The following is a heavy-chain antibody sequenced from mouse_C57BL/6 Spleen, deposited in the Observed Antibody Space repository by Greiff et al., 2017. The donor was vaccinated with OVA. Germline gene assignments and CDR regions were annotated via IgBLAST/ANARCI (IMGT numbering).Heavy chain of an antibody. J-gene: IGHJ4*01. CDR2: IRNKANGYTT. V-gene: IGHV7-3*01. CDR3: ARYHRSSTRAMDY. CDR1: GFTFTDYY. D-gene: IGHD1-1*01. Sequence: EVQRVESGAGLVQPGGSLSLSCAASGFTFTDYYMSWVRQPPGKALEWLGFIRNKANGYTTEYSSSVKGRFTISRDNSQSILYLQMNALGAEDSASYYGARYHRSSTRAMDYWGQGTSVTVSS.